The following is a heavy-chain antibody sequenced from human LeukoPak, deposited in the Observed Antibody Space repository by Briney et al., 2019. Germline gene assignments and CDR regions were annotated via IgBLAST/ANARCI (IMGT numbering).Heavy chain of an antibody. J-gene: IGHJ3*02. CDR1: GRSLSTYY. CDR2: IYYTGST. V-gene: IGHV4-59*01. Sequence: SETLSLTCTVSGRSLSTYYWSWIRQPPGKGLEWIGYIYYTGSTNYHPSLKSRVTISVDTSKNQLSLKLSSVTAADTAVYYCTRDADPDAFDIWGQGTMVTVSS. CDR3: TRDADPDAFDI.